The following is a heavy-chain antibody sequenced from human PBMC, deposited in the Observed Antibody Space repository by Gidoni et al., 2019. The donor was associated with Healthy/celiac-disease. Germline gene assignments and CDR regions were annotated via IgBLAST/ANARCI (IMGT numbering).Heavy chain of an antibody. J-gene: IGHJ4*02. Sequence: QVQLQESGPGLVKPSAILSLLCPVSGGPISSYYWSWIRQTPGKGLEWIGYIYDSGSTNYNAYLKRRVAISVDTSKNQFARKLSSGTAADTAVDYCARGVSSGYYANEEFDYWGQGTLVTVSS. CDR1: GGPISSYY. CDR2: IYDSGST. V-gene: IGHV4-59*13. D-gene: IGHD3-22*01. CDR3: ARGVSSGYYANEEFDY.